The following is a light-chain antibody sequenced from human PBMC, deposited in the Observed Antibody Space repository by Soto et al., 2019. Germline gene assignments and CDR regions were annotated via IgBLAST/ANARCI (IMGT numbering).Light chain of an antibody. V-gene: IGKV1-39*01. CDR2: AAS. Sequence: DIQITQSPSSLSASIGDRDTITRRAGQSISSYLNWYQQKPGKAPKLLIYAASSLQSGVPSRFSGSGSGTDFTLTISSLQPEDFATYYCQQRHSIPWMFGQGTKVDIK. J-gene: IGKJ1*01. CDR1: QSISSY. CDR3: QQRHSIPWM.